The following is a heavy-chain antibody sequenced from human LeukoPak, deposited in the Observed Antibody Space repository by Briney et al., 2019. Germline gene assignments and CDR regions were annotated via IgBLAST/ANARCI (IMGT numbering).Heavy chain of an antibody. CDR1: GGSISSYY. Sequence: PSETLSLTCTVSGGSISSYYWSWIRQPPGKGLEWIGYIYYSGSTNYNPSLKSRVTISVDTSKNQFSLKLSSVTAADTAVYYCARGMYGDYGGGPFDYWGQGTLVTVSS. J-gene: IGHJ4*02. V-gene: IGHV4-59*01. CDR2: IYYSGST. CDR3: ARGMYGDYGGGPFDY. D-gene: IGHD4-17*01.